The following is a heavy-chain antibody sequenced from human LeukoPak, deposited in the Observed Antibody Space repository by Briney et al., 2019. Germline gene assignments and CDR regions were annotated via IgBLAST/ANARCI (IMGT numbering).Heavy chain of an antibody. V-gene: IGHV4-39*07. Sequence: SETLSLTCTVSGGSISSSSYYWGWIRQPPGKGLEWIGSIYYSGSTYYNPSLKSRVTISVDTSKNQFSLKLSSVTAADTAVYYCARNSCPSGTCYDNRGYFDYWGQGTLVTVSS. CDR1: GGSISSSSYY. CDR3: ARNSCPSGTCYDNRGYFDY. J-gene: IGHJ4*02. D-gene: IGHD2-15*01. CDR2: IYYSGST.